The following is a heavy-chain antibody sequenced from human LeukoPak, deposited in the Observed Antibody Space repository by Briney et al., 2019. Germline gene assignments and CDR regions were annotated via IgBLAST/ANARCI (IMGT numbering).Heavy chain of an antibody. D-gene: IGHD2-2*01. J-gene: IGHJ6*03. Sequence: SETLSLTCTVSGYSISSGYYWGWIRQPPGKGLEWIGIIYHSGRTDYNPSLKSRVTISEDTSKNQFSLKLSSVTAADTAVYYCARQARGYCSSTSCYFNYYYYMDVWGKGTTVTISS. CDR3: ARQARGYCSSTSCYFNYYYYMDV. CDR2: IYHSGRT. CDR1: GYSISSGYY. V-gene: IGHV4-38-2*02.